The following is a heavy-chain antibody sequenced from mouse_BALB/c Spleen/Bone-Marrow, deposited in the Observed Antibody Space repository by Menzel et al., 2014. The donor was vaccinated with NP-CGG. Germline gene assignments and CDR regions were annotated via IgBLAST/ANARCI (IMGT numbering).Heavy chain of an antibody. Sequence: VQLQQSGAELVRPGVSVKISCKGSGYTFTDYSIHWIKQSHAKSLEWIGAISTYYGDATNNQKFKGKATLTVDKSSSTAYMELARLASEDSVIYYCARGVTTGAMDYWGQGTSVTVPS. J-gene: IGHJ4*01. V-gene: IGHV1-67*01. CDR1: GYTFTDYS. CDR2: ISTYYGDA. CDR3: ARGVTTGAMDY. D-gene: IGHD1-1*01.